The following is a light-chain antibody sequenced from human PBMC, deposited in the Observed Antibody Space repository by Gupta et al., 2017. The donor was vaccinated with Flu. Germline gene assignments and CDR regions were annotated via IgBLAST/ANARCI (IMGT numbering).Light chain of an antibody. Sequence: KATIACRGDDSGNKRVDWYQQRPGQAPELLVYDVSNRPSGVFDRFSGSKSGNTATLSIRRVEAEDEAVYYCRVWETRNAHPVFGGGTKLTVL. CDR1: DSGNKR. V-gene: IGLV3-21*02. J-gene: IGLJ3*02. CDR2: DVS. CDR3: RVWETRNAHPV.